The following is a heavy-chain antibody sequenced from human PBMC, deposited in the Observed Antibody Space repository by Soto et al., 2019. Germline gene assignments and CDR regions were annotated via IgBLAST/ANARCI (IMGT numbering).Heavy chain of an antibody. Sequence: ASVKVSCKASGYTFTGYYMHWVRQAPGQGLEWMGWINPNSGGTNYAQKFQGWVTMTRDTSISTAYMELSRLRSDDTAVYYCAIVLFGESKYYYYGMDVWGQGTTVTVSS. CDR2: INPNSGGT. V-gene: IGHV1-2*04. J-gene: IGHJ6*02. D-gene: IGHD3-10*02. CDR3: AIVLFGESKYYYYGMDV. CDR1: GYTFTGYY.